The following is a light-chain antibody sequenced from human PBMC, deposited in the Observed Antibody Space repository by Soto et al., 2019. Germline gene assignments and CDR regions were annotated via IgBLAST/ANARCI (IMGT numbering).Light chain of an antibody. CDR1: QSVRSN. J-gene: IGKJ5*01. V-gene: IGKV3-11*01. CDR3: QQSSNWPPIT. CDR2: DAS. Sequence: EIVLTQSPATLSLSPGERATLSCRASQSVRSNLAWYQQKPGQAPRLLIYDASNRATGIPARFSGSGSGTDFTLTISSLEPEDFAVYYCQQSSNWPPITFGQGIRLEIK.